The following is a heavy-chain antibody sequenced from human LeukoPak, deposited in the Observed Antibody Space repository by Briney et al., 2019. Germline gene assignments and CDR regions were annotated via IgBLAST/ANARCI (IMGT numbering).Heavy chain of an antibody. CDR3: ARGSSSTSGLYAFDI. D-gene: IGHD2-2*01. CDR1: GYAFTSYY. CDR2: INPSGGST. J-gene: IGHJ3*02. V-gene: IGHV1-46*01. Sequence: ASVKVSCKASGYAFTSYYMHWVRQAPGQGLEWMGIINPSGGSTSYAQKFQGRVTMTRDTSTSTVYMELSSLRSEDTAVYYCARGSSSTSGLYAFDIWGQGTMVTVSS.